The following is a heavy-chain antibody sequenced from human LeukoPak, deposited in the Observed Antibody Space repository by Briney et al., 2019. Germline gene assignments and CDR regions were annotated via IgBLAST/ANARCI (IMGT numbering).Heavy chain of an antibody. CDR1: GGTFTSYA. CDR3: ARYDYGDYRVFDY. Sequence: ASVKVSCKASGGTFTSYAISWVGQAPGKGLEWMGGIIPIFGTANYAQKFQGRVTITADKSTSTAYMELSSLRSEDTAVYYCARYDYGDYRVFDYWGQGTLVTVSS. V-gene: IGHV1-69*06. D-gene: IGHD4-17*01. J-gene: IGHJ4*02. CDR2: IIPIFGTA.